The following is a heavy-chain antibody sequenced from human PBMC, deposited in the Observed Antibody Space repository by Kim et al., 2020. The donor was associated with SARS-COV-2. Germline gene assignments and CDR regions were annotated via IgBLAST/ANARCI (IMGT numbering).Heavy chain of an antibody. V-gene: IGHV4-39*01. D-gene: IGHD3-10*01. J-gene: IGHJ4*02. CDR3: ARQSSYGSGENFDY. Sequence: NPSLKSRVTISVDTSKNQFSLKLSSVTAADTAVYYCARQSSYGSGENFDYWGQGTLVTVSS.